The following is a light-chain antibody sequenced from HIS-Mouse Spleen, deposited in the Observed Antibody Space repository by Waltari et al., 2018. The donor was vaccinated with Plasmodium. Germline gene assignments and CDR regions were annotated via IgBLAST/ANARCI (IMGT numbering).Light chain of an antibody. Sequence: SSELTQDPAVSVALGQTVRIPCQGDSLRSYYASWYQQKPGQAPVLVIYGKNNRHSGIPERFSASSSGNTASLTITGAQAEDEADYYCNSRDSSGNHWVFGGGTKLTVL. CDR2: GKN. CDR1: SLRSYY. J-gene: IGLJ3*02. CDR3: NSRDSSGNHWV. V-gene: IGLV3-19*01.